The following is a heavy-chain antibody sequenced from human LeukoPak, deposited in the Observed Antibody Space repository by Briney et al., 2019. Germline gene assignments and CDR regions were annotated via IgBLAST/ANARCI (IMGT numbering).Heavy chain of an antibody. D-gene: IGHD6-13*01. Sequence: ETLSLTCTVSGGSISSYYWSWIRQPPGKGLEWIGEINHSGSTNYNPSLKSRVTISVDTSKNQFSLKLSSVTAADTAVYYCARGRGIAAATDYWGQGTLVTVSS. CDR1: GGSISSYY. V-gene: IGHV4-34*01. J-gene: IGHJ4*02. CDR2: INHSGST. CDR3: ARGRGIAAATDY.